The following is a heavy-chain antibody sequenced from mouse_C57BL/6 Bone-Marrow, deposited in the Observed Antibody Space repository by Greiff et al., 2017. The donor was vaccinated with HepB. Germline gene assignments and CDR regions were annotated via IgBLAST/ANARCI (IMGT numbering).Heavy chain of an antibody. D-gene: IGHD2-1*01. CDR2: ISSGGSYT. CDR3: AGVYYGNSFAY. V-gene: IGHV5-6*01. J-gene: IGHJ3*01. Sequence: EVQVVESGGDLVKPGGSLKLSCAASGFTFSSYGMSWVRQTPDKRLEWVATISSGGSYTYYPDSVKGRFTISRDNAKNTLYLQMSSLKSEDTAMYYCAGVYYGNSFAYWGQGTLVTVSA. CDR1: GFTFSSYG.